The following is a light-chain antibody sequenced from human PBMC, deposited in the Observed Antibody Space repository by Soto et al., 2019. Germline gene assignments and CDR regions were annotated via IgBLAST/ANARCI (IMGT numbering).Light chain of an antibody. CDR2: STS. V-gene: IGLV7-43*01. Sequence: QAVVTQEPSLTVSPGGTVTLTCASSTGAVTSDYYPTWLQQKPGQAPRALIYSTSNKHSWTPARFSGSLLGGRAALTLSGGQPEDEADCYCLLHFGGAQLWMFGGGTKLTVL. CDR3: LLHFGGAQLWM. J-gene: IGLJ3*02. CDR1: TGAVTSDYY.